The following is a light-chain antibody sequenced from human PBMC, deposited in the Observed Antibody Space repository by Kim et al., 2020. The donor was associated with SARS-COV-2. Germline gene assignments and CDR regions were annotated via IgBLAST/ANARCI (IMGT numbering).Light chain of an antibody. CDR3: QQYNNWPLT. CDR2: GAS. CDR1: QGVSSN. Sequence: VSPGESAPLSCRASQGVSSNLAWYQQNPGQAPRLLIYGASTRATGIPARFSGSGSGTEFTLTISSLQSEDFAVYYCQQYNNWPLTFGGGTKVDIK. J-gene: IGKJ4*01. V-gene: IGKV3-15*01.